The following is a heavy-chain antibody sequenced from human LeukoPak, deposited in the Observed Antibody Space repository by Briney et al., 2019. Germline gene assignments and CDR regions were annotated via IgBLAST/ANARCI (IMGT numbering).Heavy chain of an antibody. J-gene: IGHJ6*02. Sequence: GGSLRLSCAASGFTFSSYAMHWVRQAPGKGLEWGAVISYDGSNKYYADAVKGRFTISRDNSKNTLYLQMNSLRAEDTAVYYCARDYHRSGWSYYYYYGMDVWGQGTTVTVSS. D-gene: IGHD6-19*01. CDR1: GFTFSSYA. V-gene: IGHV3-30-3*01. CDR3: ARDYHRSGWSYYYYYGMDV. CDR2: ISYDGSNK.